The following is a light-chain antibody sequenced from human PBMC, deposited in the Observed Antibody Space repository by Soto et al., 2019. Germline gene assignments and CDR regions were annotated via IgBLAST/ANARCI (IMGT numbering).Light chain of an antibody. Sequence: DIQMTQSPSTLSASVGDRVTITCRASQSISDWLAWYQQRPGQAPKLLIYKASTLEGGVPARFSGSGSGTEFTLTISSLQPDDFATYYCQQYNGERVFGQGTKVDIK. CDR2: KAS. J-gene: IGKJ1*01. V-gene: IGKV1-5*03. CDR1: QSISDW. CDR3: QQYNGERV.